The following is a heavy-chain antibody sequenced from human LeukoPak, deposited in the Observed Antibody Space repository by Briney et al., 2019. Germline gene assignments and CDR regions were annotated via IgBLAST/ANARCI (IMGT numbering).Heavy chain of an antibody. CDR2: INHSGST. J-gene: IGHJ5*02. Sequence: SETLSLTCAVYGGSFSGYYWSWIRQPPGKGLEWIGEINHSGSTNYNPSLKSRVTISVDTSKNQFSLKLSSVAAADTAVYYCARSRRPWFDPWGQGTLVTVSP. D-gene: IGHD6-6*01. V-gene: IGHV4-34*01. CDR3: ARSRRPWFDP. CDR1: GGSFSGYY.